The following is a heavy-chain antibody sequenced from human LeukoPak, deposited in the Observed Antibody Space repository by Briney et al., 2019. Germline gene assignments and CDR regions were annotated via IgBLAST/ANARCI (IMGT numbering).Heavy chain of an antibody. CDR1: GYTFTNYG. J-gene: IGHJ4*02. V-gene: IGHV1-18*01. CDR3: AREGHSEWLPLDY. CDR2: ISGYSGNT. D-gene: IGHD5-12*01. Sequence: WASVKVSCKASGYTFTNYGISWVRQAPGQGLEWMGWISGYSGNTKYAQIFQGRVTMTTDTSTSTAHIELRSLRSDDTAVYYCAREGHSEWLPLDYWGQGTMVIVSS.